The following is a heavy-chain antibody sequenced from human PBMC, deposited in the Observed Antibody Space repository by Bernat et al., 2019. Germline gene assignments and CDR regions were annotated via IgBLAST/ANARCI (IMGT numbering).Heavy chain of an antibody. CDR1: GLTFTSAW. CDR3: TTEGTIMESSGFDY. CDR2: IRSKGVGGAS. Sequence: EVQLLESGGDLVKPGGSLRLSCAASGLTFTSAWMNWVRQAPGKGLEWVGRIRSKGVGGASEYAAPVKGRFTISRDDSKNTLYLQMNSLKTEDTAVYFCTTEGTIMESSGFDYWGQGTQVTVSS. V-gene: IGHV3-15*07. D-gene: IGHD1-7*01. J-gene: IGHJ4*02.